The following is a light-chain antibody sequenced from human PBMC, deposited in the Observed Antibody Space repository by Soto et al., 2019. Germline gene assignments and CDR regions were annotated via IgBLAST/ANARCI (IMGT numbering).Light chain of an antibody. CDR2: DVS. J-gene: IGLJ1*01. CDR3: NSYTSSSTLYV. V-gene: IGLV2-14*01. CDR1: SSDVGAYNY. Sequence: QSVLTQPASVSGSPGQSVAISCTGTSSDVGAYNYVSWYQQLPGKAPKLLIYDVSLRPSWVSDRFSGSKSGNTASLTISGLQAEDEGDYYCNSYTSSSTLYVFGTGTKVTVL.